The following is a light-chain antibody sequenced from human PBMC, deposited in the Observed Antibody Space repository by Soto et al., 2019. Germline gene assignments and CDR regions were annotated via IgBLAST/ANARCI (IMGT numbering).Light chain of an antibody. CDR2: KAS. CDR1: QSVSSY. V-gene: IGKV3-11*01. Sequence: EIVLTQSPPTLSLSPGERATLSCRASQSVSSYLAWYQQKPGQAPRLLMYKASNRATGIPARFSGGGSGTDFTLTISSLEPEDFAVYYCQQRSDWPWTFGQGTKVDIK. J-gene: IGKJ1*01. CDR3: QQRSDWPWT.